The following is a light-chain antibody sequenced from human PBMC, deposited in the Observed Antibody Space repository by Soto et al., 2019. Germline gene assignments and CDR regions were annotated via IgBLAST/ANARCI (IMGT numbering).Light chain of an antibody. CDR1: QSVGSN. Sequence: EVVMTQSPATLSVSPGERATLSCRASQSVGSNLAWYQQKPGQPPRLLIYGASTRATAIPARFSGSGSGTEFTLTISSLQSEDFAVYYCQQFYNWPQTFGQGTKVDIK. CDR3: QQFYNWPQT. CDR2: GAS. J-gene: IGKJ1*01. V-gene: IGKV3-15*01.